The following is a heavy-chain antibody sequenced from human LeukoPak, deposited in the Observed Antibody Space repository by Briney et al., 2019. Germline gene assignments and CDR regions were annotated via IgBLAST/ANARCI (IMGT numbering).Heavy chain of an antibody. V-gene: IGHV4-34*01. D-gene: IGHD2-15*01. CDR3: ARGGGGWYVDY. Sequence: SETLSLTCTVSGASVNGASVTTYYWTWIRQPPGKGLEWIGEIKHTGSTNYNPSLKSRVTISVDTSKNQFSLKLSSVTAADTAVYYCARGGGGWYVDYRGQGILVTVSS. CDR2: IKHTGST. CDR1: GASVNGASVTTYY. J-gene: IGHJ4*02.